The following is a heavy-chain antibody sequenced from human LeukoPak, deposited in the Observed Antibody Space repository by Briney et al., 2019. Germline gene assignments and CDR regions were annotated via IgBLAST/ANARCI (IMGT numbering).Heavy chain of an antibody. CDR3: ATLRRWLGSHYFDY. Sequence: GASVKVSCKASGGTFSSYAISWVRQAPGQGLEWMGGIIPILGTANYAQKFQGRVTITTDESTSTAYMELSSLRSEDTAVYYCATLRRWLGSHYFDYWGQGTLVTVSS. D-gene: IGHD6-19*01. CDR2: IIPILGTA. CDR1: GGTFSSYA. J-gene: IGHJ4*02. V-gene: IGHV1-69*05.